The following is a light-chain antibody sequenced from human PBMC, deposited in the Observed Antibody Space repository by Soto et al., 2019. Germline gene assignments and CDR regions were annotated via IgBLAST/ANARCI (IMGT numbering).Light chain of an antibody. CDR2: EVN. CDR1: SSDVGGYNY. CDR3: SSYAGSNNFV. V-gene: IGLV2-8*01. J-gene: IGLJ2*01. Sequence: QSALTQPPSASGSPGQSVTISCTGTSSDVGGYNYASWYQQHPGKAPKLVIYEVNKRPSGVPDRFSGSKSGNTASLTVSGLQAEDETDYYCSSYAGSNNFVFGGGTKLTVL.